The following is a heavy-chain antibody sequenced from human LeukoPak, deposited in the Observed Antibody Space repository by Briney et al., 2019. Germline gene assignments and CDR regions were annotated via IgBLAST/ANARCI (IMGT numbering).Heavy chain of an antibody. Sequence: PGGSLRLSCAASGFTFSSYSMNWVRQAPGKGLEWVAVISYDGSNKYYADSVKGRFTISRDNSKNTLYLQMNSLRAEDTAVYYCAKALTGFWSGYYAYWGQGTLVTVSS. D-gene: IGHD3-3*01. CDR2: ISYDGSNK. CDR3: AKALTGFWSGYYAY. J-gene: IGHJ4*02. V-gene: IGHV3-30*18. CDR1: GFTFSSYS.